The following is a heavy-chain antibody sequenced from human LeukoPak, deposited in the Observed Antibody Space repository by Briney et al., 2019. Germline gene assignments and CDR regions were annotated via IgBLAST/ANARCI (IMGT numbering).Heavy chain of an antibody. D-gene: IGHD2/OR15-2a*01. CDR3: ARDRVRRSTTGGAFDI. J-gene: IGHJ3*02. V-gene: IGHV1-18*01. CDR2: ISAYNGNT. CDR1: GYTFTSYD. Sequence: ASVKVSCKASGYTFTSYDINWVRQAPGQGLEWMGWISAYNGNTNSAQKLQGRVTMTTDTSTSTAYMELRSLKSDDTAMYYCARDRVRRSTTGGAFDIWGQGTMVTVSS.